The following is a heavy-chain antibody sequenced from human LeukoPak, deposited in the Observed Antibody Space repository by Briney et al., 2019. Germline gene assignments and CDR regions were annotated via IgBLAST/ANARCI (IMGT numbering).Heavy chain of an antibody. CDR1: GGCISSHY. J-gene: IGHJ3*02. V-gene: IGHV4-59*11. Sequence: SETLSLTCTVSGGCISSHYWSWIRQPPGKGLEWIGYIYYSGSTNYNPSLKSRVTISVDTSKNQFSLKLSSVTAADTAVYYCARDMGRFPNAFDIWGQGTMVTVSS. D-gene: IGHD3-3*01. CDR3: ARDMGRFPNAFDI. CDR2: IYYSGST.